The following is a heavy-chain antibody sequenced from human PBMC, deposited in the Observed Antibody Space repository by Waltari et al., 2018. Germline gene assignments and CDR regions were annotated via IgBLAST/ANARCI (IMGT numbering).Heavy chain of an antibody. CDR1: GYTFVNCH. Sequence: QVQLVQSGAEVTKPGASVNVSCKASGYTFVNCHIHWVRQAPGHGLEWMGKINPSGGSAGYPQKFKGRITMTRDTSTGTVYMVLSSLTSEDTAVYFCARVPPGPYYFDHWGQGTLVTVSS. CDR2: INPSGGSA. CDR3: ARVPPGPYYFDH. V-gene: IGHV1-46*01. J-gene: IGHJ4*02.